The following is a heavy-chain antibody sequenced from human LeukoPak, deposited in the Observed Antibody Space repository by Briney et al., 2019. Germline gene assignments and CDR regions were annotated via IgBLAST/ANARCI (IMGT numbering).Heavy chain of an antibody. J-gene: IGHJ3*02. V-gene: IGHV4-61*02. D-gene: IGHD3/OR15-3a*01. CDR1: GGSISSGSYY. Sequence: SETLSLXCTVSGGSISSGSYYWIWIRQPAGMGLEWIGRIYTSGSTNYNPSLKSRVTISVDTSKNQFSLKLSSVTAADTAVSYCARDGPTDAFDIWGQGTMVTVSS. CDR3: ARDGPTDAFDI. CDR2: IYTSGST.